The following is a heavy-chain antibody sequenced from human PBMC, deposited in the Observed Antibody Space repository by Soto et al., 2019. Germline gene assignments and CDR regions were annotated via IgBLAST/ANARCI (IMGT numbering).Heavy chain of an antibody. CDR2: ILPGDSDT. Sequence: GESLKISGKVSGYIFTTYWIAWVRKKPGKGLEWMGAILPGDSDTRYSPSFQGQVNISADRSISTAYLHWTSLKVSDTSIYYGAIQGLPYRGSGYYDAMHVWGRGTTVTVSS. J-gene: IGHJ6*02. CDR3: AIQGLPYRGSGYYDAMHV. CDR1: GYIFTTYW. V-gene: IGHV5-51*01. D-gene: IGHD1-26*01.